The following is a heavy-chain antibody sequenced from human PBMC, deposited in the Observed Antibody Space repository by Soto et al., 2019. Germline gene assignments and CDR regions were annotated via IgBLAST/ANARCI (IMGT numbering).Heavy chain of an antibody. CDR2: IIPLLGIT. CDR3: ARDPRSTTGATSSEDFQH. D-gene: IGHD2-2*01. Sequence: QAQLMQSGAEVKKPGSSVKVSYKASGGTFSVYAINWVRQSPGQGLECMRGIIPLLGITDYGQKFQGRITAAADETAGTAYMDLRGLRAEDKAVYYCARDPRSTTGATSSEDFQHWGHGTLVSVSS. CDR1: GGTFSVYA. J-gene: IGHJ1*01. V-gene: IGHV1-69*01.